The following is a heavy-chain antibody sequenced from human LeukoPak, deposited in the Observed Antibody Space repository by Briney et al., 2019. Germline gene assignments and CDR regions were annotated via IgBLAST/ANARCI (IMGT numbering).Heavy chain of an antibody. Sequence: SQTLSLTCTVSGGSISSGDYYWSWIRQPPGKGLEWIGYIYYSGSTYYNPSLKSRVTISVDTSKNQFSLKLSSVTAADTAVYYCASIAVATISPPGAFDIWGQGTMVTVSS. CDR2: IYYSGST. CDR1: GGSISSGDYY. CDR3: ASIAVATISPPGAFDI. V-gene: IGHV4-30-4*08. D-gene: IGHD6-19*01. J-gene: IGHJ3*02.